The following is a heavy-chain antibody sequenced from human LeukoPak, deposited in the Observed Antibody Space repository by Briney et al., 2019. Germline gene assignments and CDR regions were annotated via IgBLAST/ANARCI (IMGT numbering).Heavy chain of an antibody. V-gene: IGHV4-31*03. D-gene: IGHD6-6*01. Sequence: SETLSLTCTVAGGSISRGGYCWGWIRQHPGTGLEWIGYIYYSGSTYYNPSLKSRVTISVDTSKNQFSLKLISVTAADTAVYDCARGRSTAKYWGQGTLVTVSS. CDR1: GGSISRGGYC. J-gene: IGHJ4*02. CDR2: IYYSGST. CDR3: ARGRSTAKY.